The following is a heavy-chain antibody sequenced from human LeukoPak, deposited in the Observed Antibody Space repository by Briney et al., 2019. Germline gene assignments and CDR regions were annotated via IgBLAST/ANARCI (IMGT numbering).Heavy chain of an antibody. Sequence: GESLKISCKGSGYSFTSYWIGWVRQMPGEGLEWMGSIYSGDSDTRYSPSFQGQVTFSADKSTRHAFLQWSSLTASDTAMYYCARGLSGSYLTYYFDFWGQGTLVTVSS. J-gene: IGHJ4*02. CDR1: GYSFTSYW. V-gene: IGHV5-51*01. CDR3: ARGLSGSYLTYYFDF. CDR2: IYSGDSDT. D-gene: IGHD1-26*01.